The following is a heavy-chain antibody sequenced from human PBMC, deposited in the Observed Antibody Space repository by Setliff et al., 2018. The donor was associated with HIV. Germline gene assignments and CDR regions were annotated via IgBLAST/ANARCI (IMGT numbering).Heavy chain of an antibody. V-gene: IGHV4-59*11. Sequence: KPSETLSLTCTVSGGSIRSHYWSWIRQPPGKGLEWIGNIYYSGNVNYNPSLKSRVTISVDTSKNQFSLKLSSVTAADTAVYYCARRPYYFDSWGQGTLVTVSS. CDR2: IYYSGNV. CDR1: GGSIRSHY. J-gene: IGHJ4*02. D-gene: IGHD6-6*01. CDR3: ARRPYYFDS.